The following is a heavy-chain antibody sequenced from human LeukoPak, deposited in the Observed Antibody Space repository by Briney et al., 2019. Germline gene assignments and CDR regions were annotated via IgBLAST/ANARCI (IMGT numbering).Heavy chain of an antibody. Sequence: SQTLSLTYTVSGGSISSGDYYWNWIRQPPGKGLEWIGYIYHSGSTYYNPSLKSRVTISVDRSKNQFSLKLSSVTAADTAVYYCARIWWGRDPYYFDYWGQGTLVTVSS. CDR1: GGSISSGDYY. CDR2: IYHSGST. CDR3: ARIWWGRDPYYFDY. D-gene: IGHD2-21*02. J-gene: IGHJ4*02. V-gene: IGHV4-30-2*01.